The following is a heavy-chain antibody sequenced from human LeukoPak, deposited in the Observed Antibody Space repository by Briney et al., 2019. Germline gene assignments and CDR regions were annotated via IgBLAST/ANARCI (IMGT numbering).Heavy chain of an antibody. CDR1: GFTFSSYA. CDR3: ARERGYGSGGSCYDIDY. CDR2: ISYDGSNK. V-gene: IGHV3-30-3*01. Sequence: GRSLRLYCAASGFTFSSYAMHWVRQAPGKGLEWVAVISYDGSNKYYADSVKGRFTISRDNSKNTLYLQMNSLRAEDTAVYYCARERGYGSGGSCYDIDYGGQGTLVTVA. D-gene: IGHD2-15*01. J-gene: IGHJ4*02.